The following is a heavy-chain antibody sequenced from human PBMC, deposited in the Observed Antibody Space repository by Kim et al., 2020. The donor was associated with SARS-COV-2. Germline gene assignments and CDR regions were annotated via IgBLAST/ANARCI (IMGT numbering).Heavy chain of an antibody. V-gene: IGHV3-33*01. J-gene: IGHJ6*02. D-gene: IGHD3-10*01. Sequence: YADSVKGRFTISRDKSKNTLYLQMSSLRAEDTAVYYCARTLVLSGYYGMDVWGQGTTVTVSS. CDR3: ARTLVLSGYYGMDV.